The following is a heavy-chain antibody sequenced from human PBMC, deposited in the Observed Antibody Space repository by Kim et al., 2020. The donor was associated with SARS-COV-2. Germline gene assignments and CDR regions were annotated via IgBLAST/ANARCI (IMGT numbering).Heavy chain of an antibody. J-gene: IGHJ6*03. Sequence: AESVKGRFTISRDNSKNTLYLQMNSLGAEDTAVYYCAKGSSFYYYYYMDVWGKGTTVTVSS. CDR3: AKGSSFYYYYYMDV. V-gene: IGHV3-23*01.